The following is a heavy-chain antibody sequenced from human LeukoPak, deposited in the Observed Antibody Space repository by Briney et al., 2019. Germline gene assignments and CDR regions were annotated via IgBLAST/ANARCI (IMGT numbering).Heavy chain of an antibody. CDR2: ISSSSSTI. J-gene: IGHJ3*02. Sequence: GGSLRLSCAASGFTFSSYSMTWVRQAPGKGLEWVSYISSSSSTIYYADSVKGRFTISRDNAKNSLYLQMNSLRDEDTAVYYCARPWLSSGWYRAQSGLDAFDIWGQGTMVTVSS. CDR3: ARPWLSSGWYRAQSGLDAFDI. D-gene: IGHD6-19*01. V-gene: IGHV3-48*02. CDR1: GFTFSSYS.